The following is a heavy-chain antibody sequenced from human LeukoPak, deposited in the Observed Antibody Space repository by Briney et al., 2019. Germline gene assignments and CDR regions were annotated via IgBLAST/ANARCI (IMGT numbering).Heavy chain of an antibody. D-gene: IGHD3-3*01. CDR2: MNAESGHT. CDR1: GYRFTSYH. CDR3: ARWVQYYDFWSGTTD. Sequence: ASVKVSCKASGYRFTSYHIDWVRQAPGQGPEWMGWMNAESGHTGYAQNLEGRVTMTRDTSTNTAYMELSSLRSEDTAVYYCARWVQYYDFWSGTTDWGQGTLVTVSS. V-gene: IGHV1-8*01. J-gene: IGHJ4*02.